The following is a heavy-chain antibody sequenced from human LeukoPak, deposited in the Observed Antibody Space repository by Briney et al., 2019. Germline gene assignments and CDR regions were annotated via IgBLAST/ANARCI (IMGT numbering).Heavy chain of an antibody. CDR3: ARVDCSGDSCYSLFDY. D-gene: IGHD2-15*01. CDR2: INPTGGST. J-gene: IGHJ4*02. CDR1: GYSFTNYY. Sequence: GASVKVSCKASGYSFTNYYIHWVRQAPGQGLEWMGIINPTGGSTSYAQNFRGRVTMTRDTSTTTVYMELSSLRSEDTAVYYCARVDCSGDSCYSLFDYWGQGTLVTVSS. V-gene: IGHV1-46*01.